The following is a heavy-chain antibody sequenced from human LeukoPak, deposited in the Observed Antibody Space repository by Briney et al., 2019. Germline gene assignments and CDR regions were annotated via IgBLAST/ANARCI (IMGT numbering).Heavy chain of an antibody. Sequence: GGSLRLSCAASGFTFSNYAMGWVRQAPGKGLEWVSVIGTGGDRHYADSVKGRFTITRDNSKSTVFLQMNSLRADDTALYYCTKNLSGRPLDYWGQGTLVTVSS. CDR2: IGTGGDR. CDR3: TKNLSGRPLDY. CDR1: GFTFSNYA. D-gene: IGHD1-14*01. J-gene: IGHJ4*02. V-gene: IGHV3-23*01.